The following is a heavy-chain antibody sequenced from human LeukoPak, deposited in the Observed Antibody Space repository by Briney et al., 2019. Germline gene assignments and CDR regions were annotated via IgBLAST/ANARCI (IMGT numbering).Heavy chain of an antibody. D-gene: IGHD4-23*01. V-gene: IGHV4-39*01. CDR2: IYYSGST. J-gene: IGHJ3*01. Sequence: SETLSLTCTVSGDSISRSLYYWGWIRQPPGKGLEWIGTIYYSGSTYYNPSLKSRVTISVDTSKNQFSLKLTSVTAADTAVYYCARSYGGHSVCDAFDVWGQGTMVTVSS. CDR1: GDSISRSLYY. CDR3: ARSYGGHSVCDAFDV.